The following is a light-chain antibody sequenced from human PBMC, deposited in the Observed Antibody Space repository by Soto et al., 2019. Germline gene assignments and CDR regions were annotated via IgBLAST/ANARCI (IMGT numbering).Light chain of an antibody. J-gene: IGKJ2*01. CDR3: QQYGSSSYT. Sequence: EIVLTQSPGTLSLSPGERATLSCRASQSVSSSYLGWYQQKPGQAPRLLIYDASSRPTGIPDRFSGSGSGTDFTLTISRLEPEDFAVYYCQQYGSSSYTFGQGTKVEIK. CDR1: QSVSSSY. CDR2: DAS. V-gene: IGKV3-20*01.